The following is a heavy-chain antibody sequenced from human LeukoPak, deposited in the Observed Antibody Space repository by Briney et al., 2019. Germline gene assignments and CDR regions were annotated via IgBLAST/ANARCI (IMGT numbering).Heavy chain of an antibody. CDR1: GFTFSSYE. Sequence: GGSLRLSCAASGFTFSSYEMNWVRQAPGKGLEWVSYISSSGSTIHYADSVNGRFTISRDNAKNSLYLQMNSLRAEDSAVYYCARSIGLTGGGVDVWGRGTTVTVSS. CDR3: ARSIGLTGGGVDV. D-gene: IGHD3-9*01. V-gene: IGHV3-48*03. J-gene: IGHJ6*02. CDR2: ISSSGSTI.